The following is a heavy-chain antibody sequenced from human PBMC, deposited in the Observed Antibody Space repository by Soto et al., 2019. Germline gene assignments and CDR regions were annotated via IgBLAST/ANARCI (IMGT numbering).Heavy chain of an antibody. CDR2: INPNSGGT. D-gene: IGHD5-12*01. CDR3: ARGSVATIFPPTYYYYTDV. J-gene: IGHJ6*03. CDR1: GYTFTGYY. Sequence: ASVKVSCKASGYTFTGYYMHWVRQAPGQGLEWMGWINPNSGGTNYAQKFQGWVTMTRDTSISTAYMELSRLRSDDTAVYYCARGSVATIFPPTYYYYTDVWGKGTTVTSP. V-gene: IGHV1-2*04.